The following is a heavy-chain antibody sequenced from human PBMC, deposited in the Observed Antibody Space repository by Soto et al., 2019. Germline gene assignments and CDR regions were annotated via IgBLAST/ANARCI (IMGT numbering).Heavy chain of an antibody. CDR3: VREGRGSFDF. CDR1: GFIFTNSA. D-gene: IGHD5-12*01. J-gene: IGHJ3*01. CDR2: IGGRGNSA. Sequence: GGSLRRSCSASGFIFTNSAMNWVRQAPGKGLEWVSFIGGRGNSAYYADSVQGRFTISRDNSKNTLSLQMSSLTADDTAIYYCVREGRGSFDFWGRGTMVTVSS. V-gene: IGHV3-23*01.